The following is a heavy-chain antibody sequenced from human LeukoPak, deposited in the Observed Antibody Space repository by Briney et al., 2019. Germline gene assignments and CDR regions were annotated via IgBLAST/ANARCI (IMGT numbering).Heavy chain of an antibody. Sequence: ASVKVSCKASGYTFTSYDINWVRQATGQGLEWMGWMNPNSGNTNYAQKFQGRVTMTRDTSTSTVYMELSSLRSEDTAVYYCARGGYYYDSSGYYPRYYYGMDVWGQGTTVTVSS. CDR2: MNPNSGNT. V-gene: IGHV1-8*01. D-gene: IGHD3-22*01. J-gene: IGHJ6*02. CDR1: GYTFTSYD. CDR3: ARGGYYYDSSGYYPRYYYGMDV.